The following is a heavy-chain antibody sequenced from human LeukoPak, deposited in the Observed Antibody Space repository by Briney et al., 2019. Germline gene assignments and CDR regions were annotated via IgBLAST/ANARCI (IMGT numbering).Heavy chain of an antibody. CDR3: ARGRKSGEMEEDFDY. CDR1: GFTFSSYW. CDR2: INSDGSST. D-gene: IGHD7-27*01. V-gene: IGHV3-74*01. J-gene: IGHJ4*02. Sequence: GGSLRLSCAASGFTFSSYWMHWVRQAPGKGLVWVSRINSDGSSTSYADSVKGRFTISRDNAKNTLYLQMNSLRAEDTAVYYYARGRKSGEMEEDFDYWGQGTLVTVSS.